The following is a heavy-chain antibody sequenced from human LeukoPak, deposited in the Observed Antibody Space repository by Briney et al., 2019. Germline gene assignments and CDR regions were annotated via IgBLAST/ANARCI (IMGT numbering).Heavy chain of an antibody. CDR1: GYTFTNHG. Sequence: ASLQPSGKASGYTFTNHGISWVRQAPGQGLEWIALFNTYNGDTIYAQIIQCRVTMNIDTSTAMDYLELRSLRSDDTAVYYCAKDRLGINDAFDIWGQGTKITVSS. CDR3: AKDRLGINDAFDI. D-gene: IGHD5-12*01. V-gene: IGHV1-18*01. J-gene: IGHJ3*02. CDR2: FNTYNGDT.